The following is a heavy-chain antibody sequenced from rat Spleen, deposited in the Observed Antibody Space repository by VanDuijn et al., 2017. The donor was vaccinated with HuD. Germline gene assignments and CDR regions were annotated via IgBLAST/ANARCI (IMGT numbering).Heavy chain of an antibody. D-gene: IGHD5-1*01. J-gene: IGHJ3*01. Sequence: QVQLKESGPGLVQPSQTLSLTCTVSGFPLTSYTIRWVRQPPGKGLEWLAAILTGGNTYYNPALKSRLSISRDTSKSQVFLKMNILQTEDTAMYFCARGWERFAYWGQGTLVTVSS. CDR1: GFPLTSYT. CDR2: ILTGGNT. V-gene: IGHV2-6*01. CDR3: ARGWERFAY.